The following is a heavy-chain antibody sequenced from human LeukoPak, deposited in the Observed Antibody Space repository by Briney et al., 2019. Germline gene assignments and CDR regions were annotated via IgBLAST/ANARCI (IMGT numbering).Heavy chain of an antibody. J-gene: IGHJ4*02. CDR1: GYTFTGYY. CDR2: INPSGGST. Sequence: ASVKVSCKASGYTFTGYYMHWVRQAPGQGLEWMGIINPSGGSTSYAQKFQGRVTMTRDTSTSTVYMELSSLRSEDTAVYYCARVSSGYDFDYWGQGTLVTVSS. V-gene: IGHV1-46*01. D-gene: IGHD5-12*01. CDR3: ARVSSGYDFDY.